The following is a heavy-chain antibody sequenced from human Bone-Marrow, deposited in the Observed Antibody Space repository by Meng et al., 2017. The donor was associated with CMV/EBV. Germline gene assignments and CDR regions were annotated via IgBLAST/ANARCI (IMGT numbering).Heavy chain of an antibody. CDR3: ARGSFRVIAIPVLSHGFDP. Sequence: ASVKVSCKASGYTFTGHYMHWVRQAPGQGLEWMGWINPNSGGTNYAQKFQGRVTMTRDTSISTAYMELSRLRSDDTAVYYCARGSFRVIAIPVLSHGFDPWGQGTLVTVSS. D-gene: IGHD2-21*01. CDR2: INPNSGGT. J-gene: IGHJ5*02. V-gene: IGHV1-2*02. CDR1: GYTFTGHY.